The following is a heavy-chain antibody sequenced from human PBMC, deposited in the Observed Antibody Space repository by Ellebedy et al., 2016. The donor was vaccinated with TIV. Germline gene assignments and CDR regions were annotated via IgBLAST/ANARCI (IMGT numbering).Heavy chain of an antibody. Sequence: MPSETLSLTCTVSGGSISSSSYYWGWIRQPPGKGLEWIGYIYYSGSTYYNPSLKSRVTISLDTSKNQFSLNLSSVTAADTAVYYCATGNQWDQLLVYWGQGTLVTVSS. V-gene: IGHV4-31*03. CDR2: IYYSGST. D-gene: IGHD1-26*01. CDR1: GGSISSSSYY. CDR3: ATGNQWDQLLVY. J-gene: IGHJ4*02.